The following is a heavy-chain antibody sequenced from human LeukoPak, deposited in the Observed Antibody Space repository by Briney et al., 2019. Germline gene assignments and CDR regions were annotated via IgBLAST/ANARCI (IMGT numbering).Heavy chain of an antibody. CDR1: GFTLSSYD. Sequence: GGSLRLSCAASGFTLSSYDMSWVRQAPGKGLEWVSVISGSDASTYYADSVKGRFTISRDNSKNTLYLQMNSLRAEDTAVYYCAKEGSGVATIETHFDYWGQGTLVTVSS. V-gene: IGHV3-23*01. J-gene: IGHJ4*02. CDR2: ISGSDAST. D-gene: IGHD5-12*01. CDR3: AKEGSGVATIETHFDY.